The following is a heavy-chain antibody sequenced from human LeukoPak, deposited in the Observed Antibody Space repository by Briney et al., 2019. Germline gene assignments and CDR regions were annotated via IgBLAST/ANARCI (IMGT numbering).Heavy chain of an antibody. Sequence: SETLSLTCSVSGVSISPYYWSWIRQPPGKGLEWMGYIYHSGSTDYNPSLKSRVTISVDSSKNQFSLKLNSVTAADTAVYYCARDRHWTNDWVFDYWGQGTLVTVSS. D-gene: IGHD1/OR15-1a*01. J-gene: IGHJ4*02. CDR3: ARDRHWTNDWVFDY. CDR1: GVSISPYY. CDR2: IYHSGST. V-gene: IGHV4-59*01.